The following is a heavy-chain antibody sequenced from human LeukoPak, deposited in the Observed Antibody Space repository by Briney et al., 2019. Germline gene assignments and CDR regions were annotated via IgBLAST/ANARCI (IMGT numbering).Heavy chain of an antibody. CDR3: ARMGATGHDFWSGPLPHWFDP. CDR1: GFTFSSYS. CDR2: ISSSSSYI. Sequence: GGSLRLSCAASGFTFSSYSMNWVRQAPGKGLEWVSSISSSSSYIYYADSGKGRFTIPRDNAKNSLHLQMNSLRAEDTAVYYCARMGATGHDFWSGPLPHWFDPWGQGTLVTVSS. V-gene: IGHV3-21*01. D-gene: IGHD3-3*01. J-gene: IGHJ5*02.